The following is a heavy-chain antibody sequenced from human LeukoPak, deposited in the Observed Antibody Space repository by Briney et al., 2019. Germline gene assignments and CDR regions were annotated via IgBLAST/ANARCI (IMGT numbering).Heavy chain of an antibody. CDR1: GFTFSSYS. CDR2: ISSSSSYI. J-gene: IGHJ4*02. CDR3: AKGEEGITIFGVVTSIDY. V-gene: IGHV3-21*01. D-gene: IGHD3-3*01. Sequence: GGSLRLSCAASGFTFSSYSMNWVRQAPGKGLEWVSSISSSSSYIYYADSVKGRFTISRDNAKNTLYLQMNSLRAEDTAVYYCAKGEEGITIFGVVTSIDYWGQGNLVTVSS.